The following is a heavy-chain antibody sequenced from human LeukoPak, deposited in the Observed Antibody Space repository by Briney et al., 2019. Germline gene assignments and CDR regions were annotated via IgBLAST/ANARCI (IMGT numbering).Heavy chain of an antibody. V-gene: IGHV3-48*01. Sequence: GGSLRLSCAASGFTFSSYSMNWVRQAPGKGLEWVSYISSSSSTIYYADSVKGRFTISRDNAKNSLYLQMNSLRAEDTAVYYCAREMGYCSSTSCRHLDYWGQGTLVTVSS. CDR2: ISSSSSTI. CDR1: GFTFSSYS. J-gene: IGHJ4*02. D-gene: IGHD2-2*01. CDR3: AREMGYCSSTSCRHLDY.